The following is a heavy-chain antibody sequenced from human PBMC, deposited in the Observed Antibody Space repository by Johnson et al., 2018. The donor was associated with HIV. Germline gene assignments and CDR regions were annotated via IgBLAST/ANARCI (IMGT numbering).Heavy chain of an antibody. CDR2: ISYDGSNK. Sequence: QVQLVESGGGVVLPGRSLRLSCAASGFTFSSYVMHWVRQAPGKGLEWVAVISYDGSNKYYADSVKGRFTISRDTSKNTLYLQMNSLRAEDTAGYYCARDRGLWERNGAGAFDIWGQGTMVTVSS. J-gene: IGHJ3*02. D-gene: IGHD1-26*01. V-gene: IGHV3-30*04. CDR1: GFTFSSYV. CDR3: ARDRGLWERNGAGAFDI.